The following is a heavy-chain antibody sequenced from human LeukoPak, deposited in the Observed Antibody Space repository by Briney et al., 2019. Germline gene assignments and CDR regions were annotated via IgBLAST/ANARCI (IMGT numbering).Heavy chain of an antibody. J-gene: IGHJ4*02. CDR3: ARDRGDYYFDY. CDR2: IGRNNGNT. Sequence: ASVNVSFKPSVYTFTNYGITWVRQAPGQGREWMGWIGRNNGNTKFAQKLQGRVTITSDTTTTTANMEVRSLRSDDTAVYFCARDRGDYYFDYWGQGTLVSVSS. CDR1: VYTFTNYG. V-gene: IGHV1-18*01. D-gene: IGHD6-25*01.